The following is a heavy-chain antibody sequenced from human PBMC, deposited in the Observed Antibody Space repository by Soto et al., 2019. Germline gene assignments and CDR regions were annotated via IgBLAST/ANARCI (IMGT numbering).Heavy chain of an antibody. CDR2: IYSGGST. D-gene: IGHD3-10*01. J-gene: IGHJ4*02. Sequence: QVQLQESGPGLVKPSETLSLSCGVSGGSISQYYWSWIRQPAGKGLEWIGRIYSGGSTNYNPSLESRVTMSVDTSMNKFSLKLSSVAAADTAVDYCARGPGGFGDFGLDYWGQGTLGTVSS. CDR3: ARGPGGFGDFGLDY. CDR1: GGSISQYY. V-gene: IGHV4-4*07.